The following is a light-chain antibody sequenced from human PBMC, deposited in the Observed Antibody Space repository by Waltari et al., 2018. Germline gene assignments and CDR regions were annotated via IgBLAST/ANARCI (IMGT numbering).Light chain of an antibody. CDR1: RSAVGGYNF. CDR3: SSYAGNYVA. Sequence: QSALTQPRSMSGSPGQSVTISCTGTRSAVGGYNFISWYQQHPGTTPKLIISDVTKRPAGVPDRFSGSKSGNTASLTISGLQAEDEADYYCSSYAGNYVAFGGGTKLTVL. CDR2: DVT. V-gene: IGLV2-11*01. J-gene: IGLJ2*01.